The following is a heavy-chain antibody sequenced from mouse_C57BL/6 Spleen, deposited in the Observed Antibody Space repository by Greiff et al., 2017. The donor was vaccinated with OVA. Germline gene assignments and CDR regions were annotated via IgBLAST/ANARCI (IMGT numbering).Heavy chain of an antibody. D-gene: IGHD2-1*01. CDR2: IDPSDSYT. V-gene: IGHV1-50*01. J-gene: IGHJ2*01. CDR3: AFYYGNYPDY. Sequence: QVQLQQPGAELVKPGASVKLSCKASGYTFTSYWMQWVKQRPGQGLEWIGEIDPSDSYTNYNQKFKGKATLTVDTSSSPAYMQLSTLTSYDSAVYYCAFYYGNYPDYWGQGTTLTVSS. CDR1: GYTFTSYW.